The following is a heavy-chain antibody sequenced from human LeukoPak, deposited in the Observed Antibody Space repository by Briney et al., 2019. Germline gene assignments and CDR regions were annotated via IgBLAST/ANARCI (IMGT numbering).Heavy chain of an antibody. Sequence: ASVKVSCKASGYTFTGYYIHWVRQAPGQGLEWMGWINPNSGGTDYAQRFQGRVTMTRDTSISTAYMELSRLRSDDTAVYYCARVPPYCSSTSCYPNWFDPWGQGTLVTVSS. CDR2: INPNSGGT. CDR1: GYTFTGYY. V-gene: IGHV1-2*02. CDR3: ARVPPYCSSTSCYPNWFDP. D-gene: IGHD2-2*01. J-gene: IGHJ5*02.